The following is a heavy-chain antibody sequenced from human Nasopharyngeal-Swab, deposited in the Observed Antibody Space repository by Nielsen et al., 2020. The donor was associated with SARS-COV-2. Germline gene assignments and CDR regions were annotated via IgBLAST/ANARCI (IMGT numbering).Heavy chain of an antibody. D-gene: IGHD3-9*01. V-gene: IGHV3-53*04. CDR2: IYSGGST. J-gene: IGHJ6*03. Sequence: GESLKISCAASGFTVSSNYMSWVRQALGKGLEWVSVIYSGGSTYYADSVKGRFTISRHNSKNTLYLQMNSLRAEDTAVYYCARGFTGTYYYYYMDVWGKGTTVTVSS. CDR1: GFTVSSNY. CDR3: ARGFTGTYYYYYMDV.